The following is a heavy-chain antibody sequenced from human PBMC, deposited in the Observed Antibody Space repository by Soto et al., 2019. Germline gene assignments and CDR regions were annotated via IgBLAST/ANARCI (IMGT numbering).Heavy chain of an antibody. J-gene: IGHJ1*01. CDR2: IGSSGSTI. CDR1: GVTPSRCD. CDR3: ARATYSRSYYCYT. D-gene: IGHD6-6*01. Sequence: PRGSLRDSCGASGVTPSRCDMIGFRQAPGKGLEWVSKIGSSGSTIWYADSVKGRFTISRDNAKNSLYLQMNSLRGEDTAVYYCARATYSRSYYCYTWCQGTLVTVSS. V-gene: IGHV3-48*03.